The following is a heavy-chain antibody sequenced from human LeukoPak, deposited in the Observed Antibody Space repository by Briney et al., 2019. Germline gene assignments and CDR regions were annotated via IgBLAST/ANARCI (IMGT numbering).Heavy chain of an antibody. CDR2: INHSGST. J-gene: IGHJ4*02. CDR3: AGARSWIQLWLLDY. D-gene: IGHD5-18*01. Sequence: SETLSLTCAVYGGSFSGYYWSWIRQPPGKGLEWIGEINHSGSTNYNPSLKSRVTISVDTSKDQFPLKLSSVTAADTAVYYCAGARSWIQLWLLDYWGQGTLVTVSS. CDR1: GGSFSGYY. V-gene: IGHV4-34*01.